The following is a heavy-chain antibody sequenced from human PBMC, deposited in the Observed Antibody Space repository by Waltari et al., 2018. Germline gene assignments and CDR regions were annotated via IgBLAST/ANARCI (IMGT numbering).Heavy chain of an antibody. CDR3: ARDTPNCSGGSCYGP. CDR2: ITYSGLT. J-gene: IGHJ5*02. CDR1: GGSISSYY. Sequence: QVQLQESGPGLVKPSETLSLPCTVSGGSISSYYWSWIRQPPWQGLEWIGSITYSGLTNYNPSHKGRVTISVDTSKHQDSLRLSSVTAADTAVYYCARDTPNCSGGSCYGPWGQGTLDSVSS. D-gene: IGHD2-15*01. V-gene: IGHV4-59*01.